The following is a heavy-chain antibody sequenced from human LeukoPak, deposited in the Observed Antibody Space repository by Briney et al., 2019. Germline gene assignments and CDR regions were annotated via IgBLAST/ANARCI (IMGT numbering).Heavy chain of an antibody. CDR3: ARGSPSRERQPFHF. Sequence: ASVTDSFMASGYTFTDYYIHSVRQAPGQGVEWMGWIKPNSGGTKYSQKFQGRVALSRDTSISAAHMQLSSLRSDDTAVYYCARGSPSRERQPFHFWGQGTMVTVSS. CDR1: GYTFTDYY. CDR2: IKPNSGGT. J-gene: IGHJ3*01. D-gene: IGHD5-18*01. V-gene: IGHV1-2*02.